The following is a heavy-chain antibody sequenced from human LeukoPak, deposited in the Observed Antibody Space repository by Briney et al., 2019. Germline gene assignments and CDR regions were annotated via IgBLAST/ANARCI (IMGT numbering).Heavy chain of an antibody. CDR2: IYHSGST. V-gene: IGHV4-38-2*02. CDR3: AVIAVAGNYFDY. D-gene: IGHD6-19*01. CDR1: GYSISSGYY. J-gene: IGHJ4*02. Sequence: SETLSLTCTVSGYSISSGYYWGWIRQPPGKGLEWIGEIYHSGSTNYNPSLKSRVTISVDKSKNQFSLKLSSVTAADTAVYYCAVIAVAGNYFDYWGQGTLVTVSS.